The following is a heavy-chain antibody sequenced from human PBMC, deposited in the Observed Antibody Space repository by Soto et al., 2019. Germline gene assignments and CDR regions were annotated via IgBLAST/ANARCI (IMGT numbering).Heavy chain of an antibody. CDR1: GFTFSTFS. CDR3: ARDLGWAFDS. CDR2: ISGGGRPI. V-gene: IGHV3-48*02. D-gene: IGHD6-19*01. J-gene: IGHJ4*02. Sequence: EVQLVESGGGSVQPGGSLRLSCAASGFTFSTFSMNWVRQAPGRGLEWISYISGGGRPISYADSVKGRFTISRDNAKNSLYMQMASLTDEDPAVYYCARDLGWAFDSWGQGTLVTVSS.